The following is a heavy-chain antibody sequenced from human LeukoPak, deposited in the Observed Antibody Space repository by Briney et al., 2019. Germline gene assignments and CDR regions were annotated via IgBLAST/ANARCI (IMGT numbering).Heavy chain of an antibody. CDR2: ISVGGGDT. J-gene: IGHJ4*02. CDR3: AKLNLGEMAYFDS. V-gene: IGHV3-23*01. Sequence: GGSLRLSCEASGFIFSSYVMGWVRQAPGKGLEWVSSISVGGGDTFTADSVKGRFTITRENSKNTLYLQMMGLRVEDTAIYYCAKLNLGEMAYFDSWGQGTLVTVSS. D-gene: IGHD2-21*01. CDR1: GFIFSSYV.